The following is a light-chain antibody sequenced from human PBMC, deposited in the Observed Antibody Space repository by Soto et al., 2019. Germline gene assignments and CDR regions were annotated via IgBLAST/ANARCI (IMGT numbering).Light chain of an antibody. V-gene: IGKV3-15*01. CDR3: QQYDDLPIT. Sequence: EIAMTQSPATQYVSPGEIATLSCRASQSVSSNLAWYQQKPGQAPRLLIYGASARATGIPGRFSGSGSGTEFTLTISTLQSEDFALYYCQQYDDLPITFGQVTRLETK. CDR1: QSVSSN. J-gene: IGKJ5*01. CDR2: GAS.